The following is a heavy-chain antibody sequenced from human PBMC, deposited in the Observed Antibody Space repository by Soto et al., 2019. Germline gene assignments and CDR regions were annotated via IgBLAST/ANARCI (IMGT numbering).Heavy chain of an antibody. V-gene: IGHV4-4*02. CDR1: GGSISSINW. D-gene: IGHD5-12*01. Sequence: SETLSLTCDVSGGSISSINWWSWVRQPPGKGLKWIGEIYHSGSTTYNPSLKSRVTISVDKSKNQFSLKLKSVTAADTAIYYCARGGGPDIAYGMDVWGQGTTVTVSS. CDR2: IYHSGST. CDR3: ARGGGPDIAYGMDV. J-gene: IGHJ6*02.